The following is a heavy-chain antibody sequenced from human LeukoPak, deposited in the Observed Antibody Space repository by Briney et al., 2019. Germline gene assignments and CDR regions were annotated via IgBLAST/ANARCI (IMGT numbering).Heavy chain of an antibody. J-gene: IGHJ3*02. V-gene: IGHV4-34*01. CDR2: INHSGST. CDR3: ARDWRGELDAFDI. D-gene: IGHD1-26*01. Sequence: PSETLSLTCAVYGGSFSGYYWSWIRQPPGKGLEWIGEINHSGSTNYNPSLKSRVTISVDTSKNQFSLKLSSVTAADTAVYYCARDWRGELDAFDIWGQGTMVTVSS. CDR1: GGSFSGYY.